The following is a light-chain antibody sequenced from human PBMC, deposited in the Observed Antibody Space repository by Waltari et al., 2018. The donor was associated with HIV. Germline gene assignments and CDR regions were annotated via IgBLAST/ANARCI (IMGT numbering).Light chain of an antibody. CDR3: STWDNSLSHGV. CDR2: RND. J-gene: IGLJ3*02. CDR1: IPTLRGNF. V-gene: IGLV1-47*01. Sequence: QSVVTQPPSAPGTPGQTTSISCSGDIPTLRGNFVYWYQQRPGPAPQLLSYRNDQRPSGVPDRFSGSKSATSASLAISGLRSEDEADYHCSTWDNSLSHGVFGGGTKVSVL.